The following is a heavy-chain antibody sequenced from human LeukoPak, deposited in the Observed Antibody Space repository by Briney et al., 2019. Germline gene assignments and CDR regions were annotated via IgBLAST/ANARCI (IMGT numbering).Heavy chain of an antibody. D-gene: IGHD5-24*01. CDR2: IYYSGST. CDR3: ARDGEGYQVRYYFDY. J-gene: IGHJ4*02. CDR1: GGSISSYY. Sequence: PSETLSLTCTVSGGSISSYYWSWIRQPPGKGLEWIGSIYYSGSTYYNPSLKSRVTISVDTSKNQFSLKLSSVTAADTAVYYCARDGEGYQVRYYFDYWGQGTLVTVSS. V-gene: IGHV4-59*05.